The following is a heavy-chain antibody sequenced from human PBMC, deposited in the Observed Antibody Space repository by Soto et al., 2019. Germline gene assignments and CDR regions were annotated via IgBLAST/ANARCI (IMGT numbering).Heavy chain of an antibody. CDR3: ARDLHYAFDY. Sequence: GGSLGLSCAASGFTFSSYAMRWVRQAPGKGLEWVSAISGSGGSTYYADSVKGRFTISRDNSKNTLYLQMNSLRAEDTAVYYCARDLHYAFDYWGQGTLVTVSS. J-gene: IGHJ4*02. D-gene: IGHD3-16*01. V-gene: IGHV3-23*01. CDR2: ISGSGGST. CDR1: GFTFSSYA.